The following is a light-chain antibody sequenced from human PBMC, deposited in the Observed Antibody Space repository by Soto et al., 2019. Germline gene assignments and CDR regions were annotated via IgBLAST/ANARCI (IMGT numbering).Light chain of an antibody. CDR1: QSILYSANNKNY. J-gene: IGKJ4*01. Sequence: DIVMTQSPDSLAVSLGERATINCKSSQSILYSANNKNYLAWYQQKPGQPPKLLIYWASTRESGVPDRFSGSGSGADFTLTISSLQAEDVAVYYCQLYYSTPALTFGGGTKVELK. CDR2: WAS. V-gene: IGKV4-1*01. CDR3: QLYYSTPALT.